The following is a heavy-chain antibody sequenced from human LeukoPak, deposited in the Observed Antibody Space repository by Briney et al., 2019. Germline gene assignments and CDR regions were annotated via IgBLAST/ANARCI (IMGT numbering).Heavy chain of an antibody. V-gene: IGHV4-4*07. D-gene: IGHD1-26*01. CDR2: IYTSGST. J-gene: IGHJ3*02. CDR3: ARDQEVVGADDAFDI. Sequence: PSETLSLTCTVSGGSVSSYYWSWIRQPAGKGLEGIGRIYTSGSTNYNPSLKSRVTMSVDTSKNQFSLKLSSVTAADTAVYYCARDQEVVGADDAFDIWGQGTMVTVSS. CDR1: GGSVSSYY.